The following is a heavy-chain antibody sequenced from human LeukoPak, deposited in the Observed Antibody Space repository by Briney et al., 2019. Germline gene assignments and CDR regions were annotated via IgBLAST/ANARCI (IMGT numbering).Heavy chain of an antibody. J-gene: IGHJ4*02. V-gene: IGHV4-59*01. Sequence: SETLSLTCTVSGGSISSYYWSWIRQPPGKGLEWIGYIYYSGSANYNPSLKSRVTISVDTSKNQFSLKLSSVTTADTAVYYCARGIVGATHFDYWGQGTLVTVSS. CDR1: GGSISSYY. CDR2: IYYSGSA. CDR3: ARGIVGATHFDY. D-gene: IGHD1-26*01.